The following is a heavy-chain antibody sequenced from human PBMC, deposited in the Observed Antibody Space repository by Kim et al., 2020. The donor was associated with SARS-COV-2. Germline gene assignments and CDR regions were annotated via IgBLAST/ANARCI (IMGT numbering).Heavy chain of an antibody. CDR1: GYTFTSYG. CDR3: ARQSPYNWNSLHPFDY. D-gene: IGHD1-7*01. V-gene: IGHV1-18*01. Sequence: ASVKVSCKASGYTFTSYGISWVRQAPGQGLEWLGWISAYNGNTNYAQKLQGRVTMTTDTSTSTAYMELRSLRSDDTAVYYCARQSPYNWNSLHPFDYWGQGTLVTVSS. CDR2: ISAYNGNT. J-gene: IGHJ4*02.